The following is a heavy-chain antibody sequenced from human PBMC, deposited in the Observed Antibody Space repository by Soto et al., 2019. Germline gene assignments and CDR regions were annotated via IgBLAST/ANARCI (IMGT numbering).Heavy chain of an antibody. CDR3: ARDREQLERRVYYRYGMDV. J-gene: IGHJ6*02. CDR1: GYTFTSYG. D-gene: IGHD1-1*01. V-gene: IGHV1-18*04. Sequence: ASVKVSCKASGYTFTSYGISWVRQAPGQGLEWMGWISAYNGNTNYAQKLQGRVTMTTDTSTSTAYMELRSLRSDDTAVYYCARDREQLERRVYYRYGMDVWGQGTTVTVSS. CDR2: ISAYNGNT.